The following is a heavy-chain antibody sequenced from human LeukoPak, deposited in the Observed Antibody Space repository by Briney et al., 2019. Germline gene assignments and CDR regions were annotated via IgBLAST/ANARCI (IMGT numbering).Heavy chain of an antibody. CDR3: ARDEGSGCSDY. D-gene: IGHD6-19*01. CDR1: GVSISSGSYY. Sequence: SETLSLTCTVSGVSISSGSYYWSWIRQPAGKGLEWIGRIYTSGSTNYNPSLKSRVTISVDTSKNQFSLKLSSVTAADTAVYYCARDEGSGCSDYWGQGTLVTVSS. CDR2: IYTSGST. V-gene: IGHV4-61*02. J-gene: IGHJ4*02.